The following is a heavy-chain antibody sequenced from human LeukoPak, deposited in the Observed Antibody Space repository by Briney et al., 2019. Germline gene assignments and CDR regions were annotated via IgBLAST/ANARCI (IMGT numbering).Heavy chain of an antibody. J-gene: IGHJ5*02. Sequence: PSETLSLTCTVSGYSISSGYYWGWIRQPPGKGLEWIGSIYHSGSTYYNPSLKSRVTISVDMSKNQFSLKLSSVTAADTAVYYCARDRSYYYGSGSYSGDYWFDPWGQGTLVTVSS. V-gene: IGHV4-38-2*02. CDR2: IYHSGST. CDR1: GYSISSGYY. D-gene: IGHD3-10*01. CDR3: ARDRSYYYGSGSYSGDYWFDP.